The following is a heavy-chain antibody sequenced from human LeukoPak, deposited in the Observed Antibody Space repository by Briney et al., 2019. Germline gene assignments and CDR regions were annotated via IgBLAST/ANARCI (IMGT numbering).Heavy chain of an antibody. CDR2: IIHSGST. J-gene: IGHJ6*03. CDR1: GGSFSVYY. V-gene: IGHV4-34*12. Sequence: PQTLSLTCAVVGGSFSVYYWSWIRQPPGKGRGWIGEIIHSGSTNYNPSLKSRVTISVDTSKDQFSLKLSSVTAADTAVYYCARNGCSSTSCYFFGMDVWGKGTTVTVSS. D-gene: IGHD2-2*01. CDR3: ARNGCSSTSCYFFGMDV.